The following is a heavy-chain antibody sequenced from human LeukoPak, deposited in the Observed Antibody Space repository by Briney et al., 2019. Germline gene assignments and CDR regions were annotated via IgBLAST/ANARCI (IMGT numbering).Heavy chain of an antibody. Sequence: KPSETLSLTCAVYGGSFSGYYWSWIRQPPGKGLEWIGEINHSGSTNYNPSLKSRVTISVDTSKNQFSLKLSSVTAADTAVYYCARDSPEYYYDSSGYYYFDYWGQGTLVTVSS. D-gene: IGHD3-22*01. V-gene: IGHV4-34*01. J-gene: IGHJ4*02. CDR3: ARDSPEYYYDSSGYYYFDY. CDR2: INHSGST. CDR1: GGSFSGYY.